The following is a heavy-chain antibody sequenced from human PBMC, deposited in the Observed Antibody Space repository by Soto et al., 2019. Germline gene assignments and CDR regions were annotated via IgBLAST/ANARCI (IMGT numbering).Heavy chain of an antibody. CDR2: ISYDGSNK. CDR3: AKSPIQAAPYTDNWFDP. J-gene: IGHJ5*02. D-gene: IGHD6-6*01. Sequence: HGGSLRLSCAASGFTFSSYGMHWVRQAPGKGLEWVAVISYDGSNKYYADSVKGRFTISRDNSKNTLYLQMNSLRAEDTAVYYCAKSPIQAAPYTDNWFDPWGQGTLVTVSS. CDR1: GFTFSSYG. V-gene: IGHV3-30*18.